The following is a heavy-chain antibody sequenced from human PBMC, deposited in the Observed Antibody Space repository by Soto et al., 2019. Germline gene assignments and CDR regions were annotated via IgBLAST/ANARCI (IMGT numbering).Heavy chain of an antibody. CDR1: GGSISSGDYY. CDR2: IYYSGST. CDR3: ARAWISSGYYIYYFDY. J-gene: IGHJ4*02. Sequence: SETLSLTCTVSGGSISSGDYYWSWIRQPPGKGLEWIGYIYYSGSTYYNPSLKSRVTISVDTSKNQFSLKLSSVTAADTAVYYCARAWISSGYYIYYFDYWGQGTLVTISS. V-gene: IGHV4-30-4*01. D-gene: IGHD3-22*01.